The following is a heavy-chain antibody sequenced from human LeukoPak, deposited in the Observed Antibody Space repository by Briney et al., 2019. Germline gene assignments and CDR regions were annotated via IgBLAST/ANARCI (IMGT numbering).Heavy chain of an antibody. J-gene: IGHJ4*02. CDR2: ADPEDGET. CDR3: ATAITMVRGVIQDY. Sequence: ASVKVSCKVSGYTFTDYYMHWVQQAPGKGLEWMGLADPEDGETIYAEKFQGRVTITADTSTDTAYMELSSLRSEDTAVYYCATAITMVRGVIQDYWGQGTLVTVSS. D-gene: IGHD3-10*01. V-gene: IGHV1-69-2*01. CDR1: GYTFTDYY.